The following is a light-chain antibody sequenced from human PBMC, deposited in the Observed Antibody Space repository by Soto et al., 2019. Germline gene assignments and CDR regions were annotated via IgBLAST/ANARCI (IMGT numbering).Light chain of an antibody. CDR1: QSISTW. J-gene: IGKJ2*01. CDR2: KAS. CDR3: QQYSSFPPYT. V-gene: IGKV1-5*03. Sequence: DIQMTQSPSTLSTSVGERVTITCRASQSISTWLAWYQQKPGKAPRLLIYKASSLEEGVPSRFSGSGSGTEFYLTISSLQADDFATSFCQQYSSFPPYTFGQGTKLEI.